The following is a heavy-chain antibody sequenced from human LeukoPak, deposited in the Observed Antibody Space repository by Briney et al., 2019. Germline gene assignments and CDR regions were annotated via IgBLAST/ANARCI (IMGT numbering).Heavy chain of an antibody. CDR1: GGSFSGYY. V-gene: IGHV4-34*01. Sequence: SETLSLTCAVYGGSFSGYYWSWIRQPPGKGLEWIGEINHSGSTNYNPSLKCRVTISVDTFKNQFSLKLSSVTAADTAVYYCARGKGIAAAGPFGYWGQGTLVTVSS. J-gene: IGHJ4*02. CDR2: INHSGST. CDR3: ARGKGIAAAGPFGY. D-gene: IGHD6-13*01.